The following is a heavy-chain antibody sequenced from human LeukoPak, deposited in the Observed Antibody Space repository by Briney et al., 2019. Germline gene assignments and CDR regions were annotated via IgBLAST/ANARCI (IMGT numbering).Heavy chain of an antibody. Sequence: SGTPSPTRTFSGGALSSSSYYWGRIPPPPREGPGGVGSIYYSGSTYYNPSLKSRVTISVDTSKNQFSLKLSSVTAADTAVYYCARDLRQWLVVDYWGQGTLVTVSS. D-gene: IGHD6-19*01. CDR1: GGALSSSSYY. CDR3: ARDLRQWLVVDY. J-gene: IGHJ4*02. CDR2: IYYSGST. V-gene: IGHV4-39*07.